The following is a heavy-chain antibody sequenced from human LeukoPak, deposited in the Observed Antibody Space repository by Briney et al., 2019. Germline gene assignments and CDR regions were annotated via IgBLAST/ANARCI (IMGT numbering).Heavy chain of an antibody. D-gene: IGHD5-18*01. CDR3: ARGYNYGAHYWFDY. CDR2: IYNSGST. V-gene: IGHV4-59*01. Sequence: SETLSLTCTVSDGSINIYYWSWIRQAPGKGLEWIGYIYNSGSTNYNPSLRRRVTISMDTSKKQFSLRLAPVTAADTAMYYCARGYNYGAHYWFDYWGQGTLVTVSS. J-gene: IGHJ4*02. CDR1: DGSINIYY.